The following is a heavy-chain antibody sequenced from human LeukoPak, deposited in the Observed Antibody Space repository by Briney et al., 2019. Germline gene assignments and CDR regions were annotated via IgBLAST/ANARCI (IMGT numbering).Heavy chain of an antibody. Sequence: ASVKVSCKASGHTFTSYDINWVRQATGQGLEWMGWMNPNSGNTGYAQKFQGRVTMTRNTSISTAYMELSRLRSEDTAVYYCARGRMVRGVPWWFDPWGQGTLVTVSS. CDR3: ARGRMVRGVPWWFDP. CDR2: MNPNSGNT. D-gene: IGHD3-10*01. CDR1: GHTFTSYD. J-gene: IGHJ5*02. V-gene: IGHV1-8*01.